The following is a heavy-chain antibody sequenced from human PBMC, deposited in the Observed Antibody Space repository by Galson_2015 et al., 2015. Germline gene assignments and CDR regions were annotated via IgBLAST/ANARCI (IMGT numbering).Heavy chain of an antibody. D-gene: IGHD7-27*01. J-gene: IGHJ2*01. Sequence: SETLSLTCAVSGGSISSNDWWTWVRQPPGKGLEWIGEIYHSGSTNYNPSLKSRVDISVDKSKNQFSLRLRSVTAADTAVYYCARKNWGEGPTPIRWWGRGSLVTVSS. V-gene: IGHV4-4*02. CDR3: ARKNWGEGPTPIRW. CDR1: GGSISSNDW. CDR2: IYHSGST.